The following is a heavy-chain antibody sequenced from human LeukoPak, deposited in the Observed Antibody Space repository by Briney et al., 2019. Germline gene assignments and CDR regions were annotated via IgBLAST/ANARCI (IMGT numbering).Heavy chain of an antibody. CDR1: GGSISSYY. Sequence: SETLSLTCSVSGGSISSYYWSWIRQPPGEGLEWIGYIYHSGSTNYNPSLKSRVTISVDTSKNEFSLKLTSVTAADTAVYYCAREANYYGSGSYFEGTFDYWGQGSLVTVSS. D-gene: IGHD3-10*01. V-gene: IGHV4-59*13. CDR3: AREANYYGSGSYFEGTFDY. J-gene: IGHJ4*02. CDR2: IYHSGST.